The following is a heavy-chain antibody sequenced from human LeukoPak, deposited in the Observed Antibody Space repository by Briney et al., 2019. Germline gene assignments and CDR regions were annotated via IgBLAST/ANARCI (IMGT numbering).Heavy chain of an antibody. CDR3: ARGPLHVALSSGYLKWLDP. J-gene: IGHJ5*02. CDR2: IIPIFGTA. V-gene: IGHV1-69*05. CDR1: GGSFRSST. D-gene: IGHD3-22*01. Sequence: SVKVSCKASGGSFRSSTFAWVRQAPGRGLEWMGGIIPIFGTANYALQFQGRATITTDESTSTVYMELSSLRSEDTAIYYCARGPLHVALSSGYLKWLDPWGQGSLVIVSS.